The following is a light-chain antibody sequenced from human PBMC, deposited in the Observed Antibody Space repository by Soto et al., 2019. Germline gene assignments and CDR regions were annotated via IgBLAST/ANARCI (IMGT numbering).Light chain of an antibody. V-gene: IGKV4-1*01. CDR3: QQYSSTPVT. Sequence: DIVMTQSPDSLAVSLGERATINCKSSQSVLYSSNNKNYLAWYQQKPGQPPKLLIYWASTRESGVPDRFSGSGSGTDFTLTISSRQDEDVAVYYCQQYSSTPVTFGGGTKVEIK. J-gene: IGKJ4*01. CDR1: QSVLYSSNNKNY. CDR2: WAS.